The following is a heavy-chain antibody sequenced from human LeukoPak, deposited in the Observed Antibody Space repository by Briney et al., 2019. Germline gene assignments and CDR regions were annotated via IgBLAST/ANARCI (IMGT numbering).Heavy chain of an antibody. Sequence: GGSLRLSCAASEFTFSRYWMHWVRQAPGKGLVWVSRINSDGSSTVYADSVKGRFTVSRDNAKNTLYLQMNSLRSEDTAVYYCARGTNDVLAGYYYWGQGTLVTVSS. D-gene: IGHD3-9*01. J-gene: IGHJ4*02. CDR3: ARGTNDVLAGYYY. CDR2: INSDGSST. V-gene: IGHV3-74*01. CDR1: EFTFSRYW.